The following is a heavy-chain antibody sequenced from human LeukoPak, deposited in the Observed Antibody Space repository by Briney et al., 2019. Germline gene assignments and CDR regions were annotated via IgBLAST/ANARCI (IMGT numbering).Heavy chain of an antibody. J-gene: IGHJ6*03. Sequence: GGSLRLSCAASGFTFSDYYMSWIRQAPGKGLEWVSYISSSGSTIYYADSVKGRFTISRDNAKNTLYLQMNSLRAEDTAVYYYAKEGGGYNYYYYYMDVWGKGTTVTISS. CDR1: GFTFSDYY. CDR3: AKEGGGYNYYYYYMDV. V-gene: IGHV3-11*04. CDR2: ISSSGSTI. D-gene: IGHD5-24*01.